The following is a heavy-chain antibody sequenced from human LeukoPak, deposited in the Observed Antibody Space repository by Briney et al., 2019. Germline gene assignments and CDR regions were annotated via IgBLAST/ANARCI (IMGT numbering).Heavy chain of an antibody. Sequence: ASVKVSCKASGYTFTGYYMHWVRQAPGQGLEWMGWINPNSGGTNYAQKFQGRVTMTRDTSISTAYMELSRLRSDDTAVYYCAREAVGATKHFDYWGQGTLVTVSS. CDR1: GYTFTGYY. D-gene: IGHD1-26*01. J-gene: IGHJ4*02. CDR2: INPNSGGT. V-gene: IGHV1-2*02. CDR3: AREAVGATKHFDY.